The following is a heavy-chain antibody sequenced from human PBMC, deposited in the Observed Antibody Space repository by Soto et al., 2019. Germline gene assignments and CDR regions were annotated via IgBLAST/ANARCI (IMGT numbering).Heavy chain of an antibody. CDR1: GGSISSSSYY. CDR3: ARGYYYSSGYPPLANFDY. J-gene: IGHJ4*02. D-gene: IGHD3-22*01. CDR2: IYYSGST. V-gene: IGHV4-39*07. Sequence: SETLSLTCTVSGGSISSSSYYWGWIRQPPGKGLEWIGSIYYSGSTYYNPSLKSRVTISVATSKNQFSLKLSSVTAADTAVYYCARGYYYSSGYPPLANFDYWGQGTLVTVSS.